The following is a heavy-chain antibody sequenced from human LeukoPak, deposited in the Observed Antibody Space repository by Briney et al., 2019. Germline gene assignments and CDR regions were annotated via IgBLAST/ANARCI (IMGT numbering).Heavy chain of an antibody. V-gene: IGHV3-66*01. CDR1: GFTVSSNS. Sequence: PGGSLRLSCAASGFTVSSNSMSWVRQAPGKGLEWVSVTDSGGGTDYADSVKGSFNISRDNSKNSLHLQMNSLRAEDTAVYYCARGFGPNGFDIWGQGTMVTVSA. CDR3: ARGFGPNGFDI. J-gene: IGHJ3*02. D-gene: IGHD3-3*01. CDR2: TDSGGGT.